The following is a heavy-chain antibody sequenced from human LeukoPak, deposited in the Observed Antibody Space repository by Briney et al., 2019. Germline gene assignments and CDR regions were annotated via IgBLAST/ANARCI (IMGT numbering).Heavy chain of an antibody. V-gene: IGHV3-48*03. CDR1: GFTFSSYD. CDR2: ISSSGSAI. J-gene: IGHJ4*02. D-gene: IGHD2-21*02. CDR3: ARVVGGDLSYFDY. Sequence: GGSLRLSWAASGFTFSSYDMNWVRQAPGKGLGWVSYISSSGSAIYYADSVKGRFPISRDNAKTSLYLQMSSLRVEDTAVYYCARVVGGDLSYFDYWGQGTLVTVSS.